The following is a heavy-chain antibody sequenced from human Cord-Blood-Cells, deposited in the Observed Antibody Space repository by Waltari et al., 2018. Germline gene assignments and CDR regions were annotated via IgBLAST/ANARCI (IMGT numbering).Heavy chain of an antibody. D-gene: IGHD6-6*01. J-gene: IGHJ4*02. CDR2: ISYDGSNN. CDR3: AKDGGPSSSSDY. CDR1: GFTFSSYG. Sequence: QVQLVESGGGVVQPGRSLRLSCAASGFTFSSYGMLWVRQAPGKGRGWVGVISYDGSNNYYAGSVKGRFTISRDKSKNTLYLQMNSLRAEDTAVYYCAKDGGPSSSSDYWGQGTLVTVSS. V-gene: IGHV3-30*18.